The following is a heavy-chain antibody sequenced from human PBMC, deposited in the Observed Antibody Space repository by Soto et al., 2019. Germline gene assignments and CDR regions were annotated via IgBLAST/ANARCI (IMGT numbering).Heavy chain of an antibody. Sequence: TSETLSLTCTVSGASISSYYWSWIRQSPGKGLEWIGYVYYTGSTLYNPSLESRVTVSLDKSKNQFSLKLSSVTAADTAVYYCATGGASSKAFDYWGQGALVTVSS. CDR1: GASISSYY. D-gene: IGHD2-15*01. V-gene: IGHV4-59*01. CDR2: VYYTGST. CDR3: ATGGASSKAFDY. J-gene: IGHJ4*02.